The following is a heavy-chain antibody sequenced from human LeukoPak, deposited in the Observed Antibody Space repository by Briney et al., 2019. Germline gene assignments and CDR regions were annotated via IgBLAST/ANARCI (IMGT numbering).Heavy chain of an antibody. D-gene: IGHD3-22*01. CDR2: ISYDGSNK. Sequence: GRSLRLSCAASGFTFSSYAMHWVRQAPGKGLEWVAVISYDGSNKYYADSVKGRFTISRDNSKNTLYLQMNSLRAEDTAVYYCAREIYDSSVGFDYWGQGTPVTVSS. J-gene: IGHJ4*02. CDR3: AREIYDSSVGFDY. CDR1: GFTFSSYA. V-gene: IGHV3-30*04.